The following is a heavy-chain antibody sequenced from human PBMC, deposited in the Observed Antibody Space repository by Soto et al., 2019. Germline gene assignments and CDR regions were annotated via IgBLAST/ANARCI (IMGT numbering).Heavy chain of an antibody. CDR2: IITIFGTA. Sequence: SVKVSCKASGGTFSSYAISWVRQAPGQGLEWMGGIITIFGTANYAQKFQGRVTITADESTSTAYMELSSLRSEDTAVYYCARYYYDSSGLYPLDYWGQGTLVTVSS. J-gene: IGHJ4*02. D-gene: IGHD3-22*01. CDR3: ARYYYDSSGLYPLDY. CDR1: GGTFSSYA. V-gene: IGHV1-69*13.